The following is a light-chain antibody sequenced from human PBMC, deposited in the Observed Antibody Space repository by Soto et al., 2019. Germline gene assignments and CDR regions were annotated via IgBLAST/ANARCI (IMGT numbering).Light chain of an antibody. CDR3: SSFGNGNLVI. CDR2: GVN. J-gene: IGLJ2*01. Sequence: QSALTQPASVSGSPGQSITISCTGTDSDVGGYNSVSWFQHHPGKAPKLIIFGVNRRPSGVPDRFSGSKSDNTASLTVSGLQTEDEANYYCSSFGNGNLVIFGGGTKLTVL. CDR1: DSDVGGYNS. V-gene: IGLV2-8*01.